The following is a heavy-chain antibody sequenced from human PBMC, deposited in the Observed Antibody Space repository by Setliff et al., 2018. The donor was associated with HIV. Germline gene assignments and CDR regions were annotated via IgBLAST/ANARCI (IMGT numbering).Heavy chain of an antibody. D-gene: IGHD3-22*01. CDR3: ARDTRPYYYDSSGYLDAFDM. J-gene: IGHJ3*02. V-gene: IGHV1-2*04. Sequence: GASVKVSCKSSGYTFTGSFMHWVRQAPGQGLEWMAWINSATGGTNYAQNFQGWVTVTRDTSINTVYMELSSLKSDDTAVYYCARDTRPYYYDSSGYLDAFDMWGQGTMVTVSS. CDR2: INSATGGT. CDR1: GYTFTGSF.